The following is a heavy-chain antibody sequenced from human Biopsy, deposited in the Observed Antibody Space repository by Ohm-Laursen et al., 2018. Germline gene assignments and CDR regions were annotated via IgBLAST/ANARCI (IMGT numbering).Heavy chain of an antibody. CDR2: IQKDGNGK. J-gene: IGHJ4*02. Sequence: SLRLSCAAPGFSFSTYWMTWVRQAPGKGLEWVANIQKDGNGKYYVDSVKGRFTISRDNDKNSLSLQMTNLRAEDTAVYYCVRGSHYYDGSGFYSFDNWGQGTLVTVSS. CDR1: GFSFSTYW. V-gene: IGHV3-7*04. D-gene: IGHD3-22*01. CDR3: VRGSHYYDGSGFYSFDN.